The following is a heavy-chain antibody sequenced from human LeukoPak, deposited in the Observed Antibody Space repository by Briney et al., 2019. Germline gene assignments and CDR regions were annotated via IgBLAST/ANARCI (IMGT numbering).Heavy chain of an antibody. D-gene: IGHD3-22*01. V-gene: IGHV4-39*01. CDR2: IYYSGST. CDR1: GGSISSSSYY. Sequence: SETLSLTCTVSGGSISSSSYYWAWIRRPPGKGLEWIGTIYYSGSTYYNPSLKSRVTISVDTSKNQFSLKLSSVTAADTAVFYCARQSLMSGYYSYYFDYWGQGTLVTVSS. CDR3: ARQSLMSGYYSYYFDY. J-gene: IGHJ4*02.